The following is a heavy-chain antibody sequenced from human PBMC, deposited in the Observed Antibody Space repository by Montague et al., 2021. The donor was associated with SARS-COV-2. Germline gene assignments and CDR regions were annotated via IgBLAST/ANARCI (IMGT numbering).Heavy chain of an antibody. J-gene: IGHJ6*02. CDR2: ISYEGSNT. Sequence: SLRPSCAASGFIFTNYPMHWVRQAPAKRLEWVAVISYEGSNTYYADSVKGRFTISRDFSKNTLYLQMNSLRAEDTAVYYCARDRVWFGELSPYYYDMDVWGQGTTVTVSS. CDR1: GFIFTNYP. CDR3: ARDRVWFGELSPYYYDMDV. D-gene: IGHD3-10*01. V-gene: IGHV3-30*04.